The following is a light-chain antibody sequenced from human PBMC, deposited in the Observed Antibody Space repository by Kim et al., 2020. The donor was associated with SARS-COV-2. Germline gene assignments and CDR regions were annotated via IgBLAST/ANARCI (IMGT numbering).Light chain of an antibody. J-gene: IGKJ2*01. CDR2: WAS. CDR1: QSVLYSSNNKNY. CDR3: QQYYSTPYT. Sequence: RAPINSKSSQSVLYSSNNKNYLAWYQQKPGQPPKLLIYWASTRESGVPDRFSGSGSGTDFTLTISSLQAEDVAVYYCQQYYSTPYTFGQGTKLEI. V-gene: IGKV4-1*01.